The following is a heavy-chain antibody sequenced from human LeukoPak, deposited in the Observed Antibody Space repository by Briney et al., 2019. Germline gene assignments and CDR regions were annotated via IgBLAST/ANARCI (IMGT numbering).Heavy chain of an antibody. Sequence: GGSLRLSCAASGFTFSSYSMNWVRPAPGKGLEWVSYISSSSSYIYYADSVKGRSTISRDNPKNSLNLQMNSLRAEDTAVYYCARRSGYSSSWLLAAEFWGQGTTVTVSS. CDR2: ISSSSSYI. CDR3: ARRSGYSSSWLLAAEF. J-gene: IGHJ6*02. CDR1: GFTFSSYS. D-gene: IGHD6-13*01. V-gene: IGHV3-21*01.